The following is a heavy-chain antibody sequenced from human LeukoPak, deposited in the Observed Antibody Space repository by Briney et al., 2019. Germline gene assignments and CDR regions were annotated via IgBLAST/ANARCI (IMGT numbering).Heavy chain of an antibody. Sequence: GASVKVSCKASGYTFTSNHIHWVRQAPGQGLEWMGMIYPRDGSTSYAQKFQGRVTVTRDTSTSTVHMELSGLRSEDTAVYYCARDQEGFDYWGQGTLVTVSP. V-gene: IGHV1-46*01. CDR2: IYPRDGST. CDR1: GYTFTSNH. CDR3: ARDQEGFDY. J-gene: IGHJ4*02.